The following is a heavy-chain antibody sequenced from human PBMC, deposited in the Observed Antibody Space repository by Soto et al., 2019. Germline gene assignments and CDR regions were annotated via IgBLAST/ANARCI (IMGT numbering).Heavy chain of an antibody. CDR3: ARTSVAQSEDYFDY. CDR2: TSSNNGKT. D-gene: IGHD3-10*01. CDR1: GYSFTTYG. J-gene: IGHJ4*02. Sequence: ASVKVSCKTSGYSFTTYGISWVRQAPGQGLEWMGWTSSNNGKTKYAQKFQGRVTMTTDKSTNTVHMELRSLRSGDTAVYYCARTSVAQSEDYFDYWGQGTLDIGSS. V-gene: IGHV1-18*01.